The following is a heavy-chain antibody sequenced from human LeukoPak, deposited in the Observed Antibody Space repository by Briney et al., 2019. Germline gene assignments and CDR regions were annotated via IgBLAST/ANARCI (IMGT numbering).Heavy chain of an antibody. CDR1: GFTSSSYA. V-gene: IGHV3-30-3*01. Sequence: GGSLRLSCAASGFTSSSYAMHWVRQAPGKGLEWVAVISYDGSNKYYADSVKGRFTISRDNSKNTLYLQMNSLRAEDTAVYYCARGATYCSSTSCYEVFDYWGQGTLVTVSS. CDR3: ARGATYCSSTSCYEVFDY. J-gene: IGHJ4*02. CDR2: ISYDGSNK. D-gene: IGHD2-2*01.